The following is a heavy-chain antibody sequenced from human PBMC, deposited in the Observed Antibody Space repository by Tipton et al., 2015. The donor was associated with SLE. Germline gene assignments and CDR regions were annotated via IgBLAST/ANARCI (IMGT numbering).Heavy chain of an antibody. Sequence: GLVKPSQTLSLTCAISGDSVSSNSAAWNWIRQSPSRGLEWLGRTYYRSKWYNDYAVSVKSRITINPDTSKNQFSLQLNSVTPEDTAVYYCARHYCTASSCPDTFDIWGQGTMATVSS. CDR1: GDSVSSNSAA. D-gene: IGHD2-8*01. CDR2: TYYRSKWYN. J-gene: IGHJ3*02. CDR3: ARHYCTASSCPDTFDI. V-gene: IGHV6-1*01.